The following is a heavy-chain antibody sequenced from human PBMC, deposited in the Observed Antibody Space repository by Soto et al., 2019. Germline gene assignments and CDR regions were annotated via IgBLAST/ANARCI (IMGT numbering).Heavy chain of an antibody. V-gene: IGHV3-30*18. D-gene: IGHD6-19*01. CDR2: ISYDGTNK. CDR1: GFTFSSCG. Sequence: GGSLRLSCAASGFTFSSCGMHWVRQAPGKGLEWVAVISYDGTNKYYADSVQGRFTISRDNSKNTLYLQMSSLGAEDTAVYYCAKHKEQWLPYFDPWGQGTLVTVSS. J-gene: IGHJ4*02. CDR3: AKHKEQWLPYFDP.